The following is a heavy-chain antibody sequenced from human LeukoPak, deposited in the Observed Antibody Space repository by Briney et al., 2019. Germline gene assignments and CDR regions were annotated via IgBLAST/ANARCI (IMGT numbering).Heavy chain of an antibody. J-gene: IGHJ4*02. V-gene: IGHV3-33*01. CDR3: ARGERGDY. CDR1: GFTFSSYG. CDR2: IWYDGSNK. Sequence: GRSLRLSCAASGFTFSSYGMHWVRQAPGKGLEWVAVIWYDGSNKYYADSVKGRFTISRDNAKNSLYLQMNSLRAEDTAVYYCARGERGDYWGQGTLVTVSS. D-gene: IGHD1-26*01.